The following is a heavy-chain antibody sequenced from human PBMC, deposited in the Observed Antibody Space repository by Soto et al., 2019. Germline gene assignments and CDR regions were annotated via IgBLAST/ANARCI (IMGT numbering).Heavy chain of an antibody. CDR2: INPSGGST. Sequence: ASVKVSCKASGYTFTSYYMHWVRQAPGQGLEWMGIINPSGGSTSYAQKFQGRVTMTRDTSTSTVYMELSSLRSEDTAVYYCARDAPGYCSSISCFHTTYNWFDPWGKGTLVTVSS. D-gene: IGHD2-2*03. CDR1: GYTFTSYY. V-gene: IGHV1-46*03. J-gene: IGHJ5*02. CDR3: ARDAPGYCSSISCFHTTYNWFDP.